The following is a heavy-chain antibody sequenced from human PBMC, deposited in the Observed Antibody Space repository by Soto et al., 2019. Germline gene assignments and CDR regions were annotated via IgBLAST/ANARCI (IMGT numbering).Heavy chain of an antibody. J-gene: IGHJ6*02. CDR1: GGSFSGYY. V-gene: IGHV4-34*01. D-gene: IGHD3-3*01. CDR2: INHSGST. Sequence: SETLSLTCAVYGGSFSGYYWSWIRQPPGKGLKWIGEINHSGSTNYNPSLKSRVTISVDTSKNQFSLKLSSVTAADTAVYYCARVGPWIFGAGPYGMDVWGQGTTVTVSS. CDR3: ARVGPWIFGAGPYGMDV.